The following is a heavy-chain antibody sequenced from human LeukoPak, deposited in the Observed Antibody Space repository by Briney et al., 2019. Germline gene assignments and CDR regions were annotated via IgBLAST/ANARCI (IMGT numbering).Heavy chain of an antibody. J-gene: IGHJ5*02. CDR1: GGSISSYY. D-gene: IGHD6-19*01. CDR3: ARIAVAEGFDP. V-gene: IGHV4-59*01. CDR2: IYYSGST. Sequence: SETLSLTCTVSGGSISSYYWSWIRQPPGKGLEWIGYIYYSGSTNYNPSLKSRVTISVDTSKNQFSLKLSSVTAAYTAVYYCARIAVAEGFDPWGQGTLVTVPS.